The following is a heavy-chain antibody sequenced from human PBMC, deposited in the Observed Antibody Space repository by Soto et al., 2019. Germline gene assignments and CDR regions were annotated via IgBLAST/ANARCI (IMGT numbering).Heavy chain of an antibody. CDR3: ARGRGVEI. Sequence: GGSLRLSCSASVFTSRTYWMTWVRQAPGKGLEWVANIRLDGFEKYYVDSVKGRFTISRVNAKNSLYLEMNSLRDDDTAVYYCARGRGVEIWGQGTMVTVPS. V-gene: IGHV3-7*03. CDR1: VFTSRTYW. J-gene: IGHJ3*02. CDR2: IRLDGFEK.